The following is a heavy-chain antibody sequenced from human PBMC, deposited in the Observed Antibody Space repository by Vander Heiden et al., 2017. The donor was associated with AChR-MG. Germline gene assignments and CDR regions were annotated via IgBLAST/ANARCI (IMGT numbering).Heavy chain of an antibody. J-gene: IGHJ5*02. Sequence: VQLVPSGAEVKKPVSSATVSFKDSGGTFSSTSFIWVRQAPGQGLEWMGVIITMFNTVKYAPKCQGRVTITADEATNTGQMELRRLRSEETALYYWAGQERADCYGGGGSCFWFDPGGKGTLVTVYS. CDR1: GGTFSSTS. V-gene: IGHV1-69*01. CDR2: IITMFNTV. CDR3: AGQERADCYGGGGSCFWFDP. D-gene: IGHD2-15*01.